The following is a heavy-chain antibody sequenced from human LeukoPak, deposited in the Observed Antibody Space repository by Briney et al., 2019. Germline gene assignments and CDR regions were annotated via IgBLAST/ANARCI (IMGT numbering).Heavy chain of an antibody. CDR2: SNPNSGGA. CDR1: GYTVTGYY. CDR3: ARDPVYCGGGSCSSRYFDL. Sequence: ASVKVSCKASGYTVTGYYMQWVRQAPGQGLEWMGWSNPNSGGANYAQKFQGRGTMTWDTAISTAYMELSSLTSDDTAVYSCARDPVYCGGGSCSSRYFDLWGRGTLVTVSS. J-gene: IGHJ2*01. V-gene: IGHV1-2*02. D-gene: IGHD2-15*01.